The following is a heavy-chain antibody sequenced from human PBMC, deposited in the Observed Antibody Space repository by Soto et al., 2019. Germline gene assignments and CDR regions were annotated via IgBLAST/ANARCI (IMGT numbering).Heavy chain of an antibody. CDR3: AKDRSYYESSGYSYYGMDV. CDR1: GFTFSSYA. D-gene: IGHD3-22*01. Sequence: EVQLLESGGGLVQPGGSLRLSCAASGFTFSSYAMSWVRQAPGKGLEWVSAISGSGDSTYYADSVKGRFTISRDNSKNTLYLQMNSLSAEDTALYYCAKDRSYYESSGYSYYGMDVWGQGTTVTVSS. J-gene: IGHJ6*02. CDR2: ISGSGDST. V-gene: IGHV3-23*01.